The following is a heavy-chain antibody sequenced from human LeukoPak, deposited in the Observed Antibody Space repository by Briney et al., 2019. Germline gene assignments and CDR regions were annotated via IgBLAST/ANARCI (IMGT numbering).Heavy chain of an antibody. CDR1: GYSFTSFG. Sequence: ASVRVSCKTSGYSFTSFGITWVRQAPGQGLETMGWISPYNGDTRYAQNLQGRATLTTDKSTSTAYMDLRSLTSDDTAIYYCARTRPTWEGWGFDSWGQGTVVTVSS. CDR3: ARTRPTWEGWGFDS. D-gene: IGHD1-26*01. J-gene: IGHJ5*01. V-gene: IGHV1-18*01. CDR2: ISPYNGDT.